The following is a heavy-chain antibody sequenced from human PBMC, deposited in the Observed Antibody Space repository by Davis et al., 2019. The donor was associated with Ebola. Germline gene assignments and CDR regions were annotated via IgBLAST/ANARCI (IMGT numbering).Heavy chain of an antibody. D-gene: IGHD5-12*01. CDR1: GGSISSSNW. J-gene: IGHJ4*02. V-gene: IGHV4-4*02. Sequence: SETLSLTCAVSGGSISSSNWCSWVRQPPGKGLDWIGEIYHSGSTNYNPSLKSRVTISVDKSKNQFSLKLSSVTAADTAVYYCARDPGWLRFGGFDYWGQGTLVTVSS. CDR2: IYHSGST. CDR3: ARDPGWLRFGGFDY.